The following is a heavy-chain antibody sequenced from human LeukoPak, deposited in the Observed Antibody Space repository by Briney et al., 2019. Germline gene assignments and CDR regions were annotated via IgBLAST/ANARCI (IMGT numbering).Heavy chain of an antibody. J-gene: IGHJ6*03. CDR3: ARATTAMVPYYYYYMDV. Sequence: GGSLRLSCAASGFTFSSYSMNWVRQAPGEGLEWVSSISTSSSYIYYADSVKGRFTISRDNAKNSLYLQMNSLRAEDTAVYYCARATTAMVPYYYYYMDVWGKGTTVTVSS. V-gene: IGHV3-21*01. D-gene: IGHD5-18*01. CDR1: GFTFSSYS. CDR2: ISTSSSYI.